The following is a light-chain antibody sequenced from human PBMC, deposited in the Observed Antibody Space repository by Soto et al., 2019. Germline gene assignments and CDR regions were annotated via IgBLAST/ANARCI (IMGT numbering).Light chain of an antibody. V-gene: IGKV1-5*03. CDR1: QNINNW. Sequence: DIQMTQSPSTLSASVGDTVTITCRASQNINNWLAWYQQKPGKAPKLLIYKASSLESGVPSKFSGGGSAKVITLISSGLQHDDFETYYCQQYDTFSNTFGQGTKLAIK. J-gene: IGKJ2*01. CDR2: KAS. CDR3: QQYDTFSNT.